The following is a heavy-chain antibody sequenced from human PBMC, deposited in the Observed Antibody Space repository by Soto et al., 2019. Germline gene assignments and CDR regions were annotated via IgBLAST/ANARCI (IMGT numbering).Heavy chain of an antibody. V-gene: IGHV4-59*08. Sequence: PSETLSLTCTVSGGSLNHYYWTWIRQPPGKGLEWMGYIYYSGTTTNYNPSLKSRVTLSVDTSKNQFSLKLSSVTAADTAVYYCARLGGYCSSTNCYGYYGMDVWGQGPTDTFSS. CDR1: GGSLNHYY. CDR3: ARLGGYCSSTNCYGYYGMDV. CDR2: IYYSGTTT. J-gene: IGHJ6*02. D-gene: IGHD2-2*01.